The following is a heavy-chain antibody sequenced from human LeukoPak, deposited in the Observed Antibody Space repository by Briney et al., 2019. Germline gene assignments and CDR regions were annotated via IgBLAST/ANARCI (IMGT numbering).Heavy chain of an antibody. CDR3: ARPRGYCSGGSCRYYFDY. J-gene: IGHJ4*02. CDR2: IKQDGSEK. D-gene: IGHD2-15*01. V-gene: IGHV3-7*01. Sequence: GGSLRLSCAASGFTFSSYWMSWVRQAPGEGLEWVANIKQDGSEKYYVDSVKGRFTISRDNAKNSLYLQMNSLRAEDTAVYYCARPRGYCSGGSCRYYFDYWGQGTLVTVSS. CDR1: GFTFSSYW.